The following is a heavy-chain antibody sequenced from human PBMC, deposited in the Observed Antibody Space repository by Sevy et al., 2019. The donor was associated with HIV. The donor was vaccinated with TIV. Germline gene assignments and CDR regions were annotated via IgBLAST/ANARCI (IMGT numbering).Heavy chain of an antibody. D-gene: IGHD5-12*01. V-gene: IGHV1-2*06. CDR2: ISPKGGGR. Sequence: ASVKVSCNHSGYTFTDYQMHWVRQAPGQGLEWLGRISPKGGGRKYAQNFSGRITLTRDTSIVTFYMELSNLTPDDTAVYYCAMDLSGDKITFSDFWGQGTLVTVSS. CDR1: GYTFTDYQ. CDR3: AMDLSGDKITFSDF. J-gene: IGHJ4*02.